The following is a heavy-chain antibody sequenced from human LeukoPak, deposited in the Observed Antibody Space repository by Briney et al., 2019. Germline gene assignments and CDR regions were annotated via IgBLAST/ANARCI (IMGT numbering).Heavy chain of an antibody. J-gene: IGHJ4*02. V-gene: IGHV4-39*01. CDR3: ARISTVTRVFY. Sequence: SETLSLTCTVSGGSISSSSYYWGWIRQPPGKGLEWIGSIYYSGSTYYNPSLKSRVTISVDTSKNQFSLKLSSVTAADTAVYYCARISTVTRVFYWGQGTLVTVSS. CDR2: IYYSGST. CDR1: GGSISSSSYY. D-gene: IGHD4-17*01.